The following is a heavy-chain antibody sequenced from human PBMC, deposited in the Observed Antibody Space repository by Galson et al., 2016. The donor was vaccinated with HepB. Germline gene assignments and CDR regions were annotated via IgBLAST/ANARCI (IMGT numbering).Heavy chain of an antibody. D-gene: IGHD6-13*01. Sequence: CAISGDSVSSNSAAWNWIRQSPSRGLEWLGRTFYRSKWHYEYDVSVQSRISINSDTSKNTAYLQMNSLKTEDTAVYYCTRPRVTSSWGDWYFDLWGRGTLVTVSS. CDR2: TFYRSKWHY. CDR3: TRPRVTSSWGDWYFDL. CDR1: GDSVSSNSAA. V-gene: IGHV6-1*01. J-gene: IGHJ2*01.